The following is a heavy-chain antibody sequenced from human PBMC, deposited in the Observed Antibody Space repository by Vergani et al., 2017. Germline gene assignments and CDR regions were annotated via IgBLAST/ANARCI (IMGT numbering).Heavy chain of an antibody. CDR2: IYPGDSNT. J-gene: IGHJ3*02. Sequence: EVQLVQSGAEVKKPGESLKISCKGSGYSFISYWIGWVRQMPGKGLEWMGIIYPGDSNTRYSPSFQGQVTMSADKSISTAYLQWSSLKASDTAMYYCARTESFYYDSSGFYIGGAFDIWGQGTLVTVPS. CDR3: ARTESFYYDSSGFYIGGAFDI. CDR1: GYSFISYW. V-gene: IGHV5-51*01. D-gene: IGHD3-22*01.